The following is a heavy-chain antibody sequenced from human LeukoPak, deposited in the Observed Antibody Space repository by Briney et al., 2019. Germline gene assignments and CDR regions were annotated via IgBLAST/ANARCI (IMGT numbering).Heavy chain of an antibody. CDR1: GYTFTGYY. CDR3: ARLLRFSISWYYFDS. V-gene: IGHV1-2*02. Sequence: ASVKVSCKASGYTFTGYYMHWVRQAPGQGLEWMGWINPNSGGTNYAQKFQGRATMTRDTSVSTAYMELRSLISDDTAIYYCARLLRFSISWYYFDSWGQGTLVTVSS. CDR2: INPNSGGT. J-gene: IGHJ4*02. D-gene: IGHD6-13*01.